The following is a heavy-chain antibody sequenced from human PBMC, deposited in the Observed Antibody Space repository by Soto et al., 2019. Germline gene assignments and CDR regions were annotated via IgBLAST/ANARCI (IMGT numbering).Heavy chain of an antibody. CDR2: MNPNSGNT. CDR1: GYTFTSYD. V-gene: IGHV1-8*01. Sequence: ASVKVSCKASGYTFTSYDINWVRQATGQGLEWMGWMNPNSGNTGYAQKFQGRVTMTRNTSISTAYMELSSLRSEDTAVYYCARYGSGSLYYYYMEVWGKGTTVTVSS. CDR3: ARYGSGSLYYYYMEV. J-gene: IGHJ6*03. D-gene: IGHD3-10*01.